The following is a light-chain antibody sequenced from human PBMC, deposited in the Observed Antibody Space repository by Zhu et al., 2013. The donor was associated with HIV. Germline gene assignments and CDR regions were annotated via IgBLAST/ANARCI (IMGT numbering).Light chain of an antibody. CDR2: GNS. CDR1: SSNIGAGYD. V-gene: IGLV1-40*01. Sequence: QSVLTQPPSVSGAPGQRVTISCTGSSSNIGAGYDVHWYQQLPGTAPKLLIYGNSNRPSGVPARFSGSKSGTSASLAISGLQSEDEADYYCAAWDDSLNGLWVFGGGTKLTVL. CDR3: AAWDDSLNGLWV. J-gene: IGLJ3*02.